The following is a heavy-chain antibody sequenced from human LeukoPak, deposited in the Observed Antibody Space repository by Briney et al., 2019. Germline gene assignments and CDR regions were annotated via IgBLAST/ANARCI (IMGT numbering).Heavy chain of an antibody. CDR2: INHSGST. CDR3: ARGRGYCSSTSCSYFDY. Sequence: PSETLSLTCAVYGGPFSGYYWSWIRQPPGKGLEWIGEINHSGSTNYNPSLKSRVTISVDTSKNQFSLKLSSVTAADTAVYYCARGRGYCSSTSCSYFDYWGQGTLVTVSS. CDR1: GGPFSGYY. V-gene: IGHV4-34*01. D-gene: IGHD2-2*01. J-gene: IGHJ4*02.